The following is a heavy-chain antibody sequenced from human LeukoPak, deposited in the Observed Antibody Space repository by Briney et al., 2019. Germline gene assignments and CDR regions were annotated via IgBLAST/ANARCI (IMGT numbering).Heavy chain of an antibody. Sequence: GGSLRLSCAASGFTFSSYWMHWVRQAPGKGLVWVSRINSDGSSTSYADSVKGRFTISRDNAKNSLYLQMNSLRAEGTAVYYCARDLRGDYVDYYYGMDVWGQGTTVTVSS. CDR3: ARDLRGDYVDYYYGMDV. CDR1: GFTFSSYW. CDR2: INSDGSST. J-gene: IGHJ6*02. D-gene: IGHD4-17*01. V-gene: IGHV3-74*01.